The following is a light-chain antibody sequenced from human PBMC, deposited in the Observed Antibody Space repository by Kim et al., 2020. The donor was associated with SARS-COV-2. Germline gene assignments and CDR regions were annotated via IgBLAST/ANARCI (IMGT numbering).Light chain of an antibody. Sequence: CPAERVTLSCRASQSVSSNLVWYQQKPGHPPRLLISGASTRATGIPARFSGRGSGTEFTLNINSLQSEDFAIYYCQQYNDWSPITFGQGTRLEIK. CDR2: GAS. J-gene: IGKJ5*01. V-gene: IGKV3-15*01. CDR3: QQYNDWSPIT. CDR1: QSVSSN.